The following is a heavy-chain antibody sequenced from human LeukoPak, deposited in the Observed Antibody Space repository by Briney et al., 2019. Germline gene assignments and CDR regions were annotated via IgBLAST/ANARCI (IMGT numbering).Heavy chain of an antibody. CDR2: IYYSGST. CDR3: ARGIVVYGMDV. Sequence: SETLSLTCTVSGGFTSSYCWSWIRQPPGKGLEWIGYIYYSGSTNYNPSLKSRVTISVDTSKNQFSLKLSSVTAADTAVYYCARGIVVYGMDVWGQGTTVTVSS. CDR1: GGFTSSYC. D-gene: IGHD2-21*01. V-gene: IGHV4-59*01. J-gene: IGHJ6*02.